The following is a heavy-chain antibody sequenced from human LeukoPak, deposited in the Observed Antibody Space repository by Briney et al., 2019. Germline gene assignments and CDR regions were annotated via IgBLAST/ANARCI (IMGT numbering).Heavy chain of an antibody. D-gene: IGHD2-15*01. J-gene: IGHJ4*02. CDR3: ARVCSGGSCRDY. Sequence: GGSLRLSCAVSGFTFSSYWMSWVRQAPGKGLEWVANIMQDGSEKYYVDSVKGRFTISRDNAKNSLYLQMNSLRAEDTAVYYCARVCSGGSCRDYWGQGTLVTVSS. CDR2: IMQDGSEK. CDR1: GFTFSSYW. V-gene: IGHV3-7*01.